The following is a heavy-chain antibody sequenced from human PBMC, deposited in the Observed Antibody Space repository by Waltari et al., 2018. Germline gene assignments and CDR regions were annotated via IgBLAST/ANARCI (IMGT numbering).Heavy chain of an antibody. V-gene: IGHV1-69*01. J-gene: IGHJ6*02. CDR1: GGTFSSYA. Sequence: QVQLVRSGAEVKKPGSSVKVSCKASGGTFSSYAISWVRQAPGQGLEWMGGIIPIFGTANYAPKFQGRVTITADESTSTAYMELSSLRSEDTAVYYCARGNYYDSSGYYYPGAGYYYGMDVWGQGTTVTVSS. CDR3: ARGNYYDSSGYYYPGAGYYYGMDV. CDR2: IIPIFGTA. D-gene: IGHD3-22*01.